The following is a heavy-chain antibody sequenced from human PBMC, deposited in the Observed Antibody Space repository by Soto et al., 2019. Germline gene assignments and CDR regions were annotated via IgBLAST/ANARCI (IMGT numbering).Heavy chain of an antibody. CDR2: IVTSGGT. D-gene: IGHD4-17*01. CDR3: ASTFPLRYGDPSDFDY. CDR1: GFTFSNSA. V-gene: IGHV3-23*01. Sequence: EVQLLESGGGLVQPGGSLRLSCAASGFTFSNSAMYWVRLAPGKGLEWVSTIVTSGGTYYAGSVKGRFTISRDNSKSTLYLQMNSLGAEDTAVYFCASTFPLRYGDPSDFDYWGQGTLVAVSS. J-gene: IGHJ4*02.